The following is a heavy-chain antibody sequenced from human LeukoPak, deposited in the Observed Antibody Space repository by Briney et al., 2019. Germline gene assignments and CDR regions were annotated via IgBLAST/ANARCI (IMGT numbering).Heavy chain of an antibody. V-gene: IGHV3-23*01. CDR2: TSGSGSST. Sequence: GGSLRLSCAASGFTFSSYAMSWVRQAPGKGLEWVSGTSGSGSSTYYADSVKGRFTISRDNSKNTLSLQMNSLRAEDTAVYYCARGLSGTYFALDYWGQGTRVTVSS. D-gene: IGHD3-10*01. CDR3: ARGLSGTYFALDY. J-gene: IGHJ4*02. CDR1: GFTFSSYA.